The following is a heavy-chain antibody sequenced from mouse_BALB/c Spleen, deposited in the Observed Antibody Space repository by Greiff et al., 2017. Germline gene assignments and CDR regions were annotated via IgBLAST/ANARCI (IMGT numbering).Heavy chain of an antibody. CDR2: ISYSGST. V-gene: IGHV3-2*02. Sequence: EVKLEESGPGLVKPSQSLSLTCTVTGYSITSDYAWNWIRQFPGNKLEWMSYISYSGSTSYNPSLKSRISITRDTSKNQFFLQLNSVTTEDTATYYCARRANWPYYFDYWGQGTTLTVSS. D-gene: IGHD4-1*02. J-gene: IGHJ2*01. CDR1: GYSITSDYA. CDR3: ARRANWPYYFDY.